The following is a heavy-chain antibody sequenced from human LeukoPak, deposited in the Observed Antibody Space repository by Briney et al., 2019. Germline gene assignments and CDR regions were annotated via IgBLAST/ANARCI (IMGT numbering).Heavy chain of an antibody. CDR3: ASDPAARRAYYYYYYMDV. J-gene: IGHJ6*03. D-gene: IGHD6-6*01. CDR2: IRYDGSNK. Sequence: PGGSLRLSCAASGFTFNSYSMNWVRQAPGKGLEWVAFIRYDGSNKYYADSVKGRFTISRDNSKNTLYLQMNSLRAEDTAVYYCASDPAARRAYYYYYYMDVWGKGTTVTVSS. CDR1: GFTFNSYS. V-gene: IGHV3-30*02.